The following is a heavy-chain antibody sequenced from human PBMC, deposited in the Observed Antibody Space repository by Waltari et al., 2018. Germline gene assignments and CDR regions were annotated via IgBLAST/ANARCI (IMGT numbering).Heavy chain of an antibody. CDR2: FEPEDGET. V-gene: IGHV1-24*01. Sequence: QVQLVQSGAEVKKPGASVKVSCKVSGYTLTELSMHWVRQAPGKGLEWMGGFEPEDGETIYAQKFQGRVTMTEDTSTDTAYMELSSLRSEDTAVYYCATVSPHRVVTAMHDAFDIWGQGTMVTVSS. D-gene: IGHD2-21*02. CDR3: ATVSPHRVVTAMHDAFDI. J-gene: IGHJ3*02. CDR1: GYTLTELS.